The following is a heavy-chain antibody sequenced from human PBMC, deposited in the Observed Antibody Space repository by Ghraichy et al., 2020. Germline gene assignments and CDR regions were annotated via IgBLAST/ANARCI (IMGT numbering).Heavy chain of an antibody. Sequence: SGPTLVKPTQTLTLTCSFSGFSLSSSGVGVGWIRQPPGKALEWLALNYWNDDKRYSPSLKSRLTITKDTSKNQVVLTMANMDPVDTGTYYCAHTLRGRLLPSGWFDPWGPGILVTVSS. CDR1: GFSLSSSGVG. J-gene: IGHJ5*02. D-gene: IGHD2-15*01. V-gene: IGHV2-5*01. CDR2: NYWNDDK. CDR3: AHTLRGRLLPSGWFDP.